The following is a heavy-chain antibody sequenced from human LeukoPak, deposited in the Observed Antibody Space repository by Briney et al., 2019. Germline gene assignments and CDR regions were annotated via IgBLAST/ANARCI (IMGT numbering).Heavy chain of an antibody. D-gene: IGHD2-2*01. Sequence: PGRSLRLSCAASGFTFSSYAMHWVRQAPGKGLEWVAVISYDGSNKYYADSVKGRFTISRDNSKNTLYLQMNSLRAEDTAVYYCARGYCGSTSCYLGYWGQGTLVTVSS. J-gene: IGHJ4*02. CDR2: ISYDGSNK. CDR1: GFTFSSYA. V-gene: IGHV3-30-3*01. CDR3: ARGYCGSTSCYLGY.